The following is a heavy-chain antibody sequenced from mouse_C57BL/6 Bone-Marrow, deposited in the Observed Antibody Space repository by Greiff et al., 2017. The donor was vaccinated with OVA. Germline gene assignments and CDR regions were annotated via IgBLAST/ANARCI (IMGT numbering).Heavy chain of an antibody. CDR1: GYSITSGYY. CDR2: ISYDGSN. J-gene: IGHJ1*03. Sequence: EVQLQESGPGLVKPSQSLSLTCSVTGYSITSGYYWNWIRQFPGNKLEWMGYISYDGSNNYNPSLTNRISITRDTSKNQFFLKLNSVTTEDTATYYCARGGYGSSYGYFDVWGTGTTVTVSS. V-gene: IGHV3-6*01. D-gene: IGHD1-1*01. CDR3: ARGGYGSSYGYFDV.